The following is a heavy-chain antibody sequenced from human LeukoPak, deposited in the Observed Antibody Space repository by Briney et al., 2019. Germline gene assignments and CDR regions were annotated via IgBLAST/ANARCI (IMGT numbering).Heavy chain of an antibody. Sequence: PGGSLRLSCAASGFTFSSYSMNWVRQAPGKGLEWVSVIYSGGSTYYADSVKGRFTISRDNSKNTLYLQMNSLRAEDTAVYYCARDRVLGIAAAAPNYYYYGMDVWGQGTTVTVSS. CDR3: ARDRVLGIAAAAPNYYYYGMDV. J-gene: IGHJ6*02. CDR1: GFTFSSYS. D-gene: IGHD6-13*01. CDR2: IYSGGST. V-gene: IGHV3-66*01.